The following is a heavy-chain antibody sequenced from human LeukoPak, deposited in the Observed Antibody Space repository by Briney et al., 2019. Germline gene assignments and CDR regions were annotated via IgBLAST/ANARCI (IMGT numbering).Heavy chain of an antibody. J-gene: IGHJ3*02. CDR3: ARIDSYGSGSPYPNGVFNI. Sequence: GGSLRLSCAASGFTFSEYGMNWVRQARGKGLEGVSFISTTRISIYYADSVKGPFTISRDNAKNSLYLQIDSLRTEDTAVYFCARIDSYGSGSPYPNGVFNIWGQGTMVTVSS. CDR2: ISTTRISI. D-gene: IGHD3-10*01. CDR1: GFTFSEYG. V-gene: IGHV3-21*01.